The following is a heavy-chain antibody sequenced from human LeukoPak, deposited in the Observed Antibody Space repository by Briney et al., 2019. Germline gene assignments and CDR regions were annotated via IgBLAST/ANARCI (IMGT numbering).Heavy chain of an antibody. D-gene: IGHD3-3*01. CDR1: GFTVSSNY. V-gene: IGHV3-66*01. CDR3: ARDGHYDFWREFYYYYYYMDV. J-gene: IGHJ6*03. CDR2: NYSGGST. Sequence: GGSLRLSCAASGFTVSSNYMSWVRQAPGKGLEWLSVNYSGGSTYYVDSVKGRFTTSRDNSKNTLYLQMNSLRAEDTAVYYCARDGHYDFWREFYYYYYYMDVWGKGTTVTVSS.